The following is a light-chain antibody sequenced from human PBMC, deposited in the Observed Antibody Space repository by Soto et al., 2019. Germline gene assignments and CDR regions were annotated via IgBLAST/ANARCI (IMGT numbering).Light chain of an antibody. V-gene: IGKV3-11*01. CDR2: GAS. Sequence: VLTQSPSALSFSPVERAALSGKASQSVHNFLAWYQQKPGQAPRLLIYGASNRAAGIPARFSGSGSGTDFTLTINSLEPEDFAVYYCQQRSNWPPITFGQGTRLEIK. J-gene: IGKJ5*01. CDR1: QSVHNF. CDR3: QQRSNWPPIT.